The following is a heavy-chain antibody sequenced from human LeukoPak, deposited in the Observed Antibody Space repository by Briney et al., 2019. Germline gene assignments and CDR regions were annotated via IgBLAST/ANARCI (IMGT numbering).Heavy chain of an antibody. Sequence: AGGSLRLSCAASGFTASDNYMSWVRQAPGKGLEWVSVMYSRGDTYYAKSVKGRFTFSRDISKNTLYLQMNGLRTEDTAMYYCAGDAPQVPAAGVLASWGQGTLVIVSS. CDR1: GFTASDNY. J-gene: IGHJ5*02. CDR3: AGDAPQVPAAGVLAS. D-gene: IGHD6-13*01. CDR2: MYSRGDT. V-gene: IGHV3-53*01.